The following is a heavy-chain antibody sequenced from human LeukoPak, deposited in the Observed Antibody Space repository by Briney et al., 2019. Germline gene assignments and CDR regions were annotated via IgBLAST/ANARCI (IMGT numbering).Heavy chain of an antibody. CDR1: GFTFSTYS. Sequence: GGSLRLSCAASGFTFSTYSMNWVRQAPGKGLDWVSYISSSGSTIYYADSVKGRFTISRDNSKNTLYLQMNSLRGEDTAVYYCARDSSMLREPLVIYYFDFWGQGTLVTVSS. J-gene: IGHJ4*02. CDR3: ARDSSMLREPLVIYYFDF. CDR2: ISSSGSTI. D-gene: IGHD1-14*01. V-gene: IGHV3-48*01.